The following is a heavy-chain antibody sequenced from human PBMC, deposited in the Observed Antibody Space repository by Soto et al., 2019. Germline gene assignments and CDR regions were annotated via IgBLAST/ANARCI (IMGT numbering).Heavy chain of an antibody. V-gene: IGHV3-23*01. CDR2: IDYTGGTT. J-gene: IGHJ4*02. CDR3: AKDAQRPSGWYYFDY. CDR1: GFTFSILA. D-gene: IGHD6-19*01. Sequence: PGGSLRLSCAASGFTFSILAMGWVRQAPGKGLEWVSVIDYTGGTTYYTDSVKGRFIISRDNSKKILYLQMNSLRTEDTAIYYCAKDAQRPSGWYYFDYWGRGALVTVSS.